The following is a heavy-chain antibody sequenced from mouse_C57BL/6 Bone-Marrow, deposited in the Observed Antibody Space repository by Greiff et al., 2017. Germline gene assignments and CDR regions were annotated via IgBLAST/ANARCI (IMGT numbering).Heavy chain of an antibody. CDR1: GYTFTSYG. J-gene: IGHJ1*03. V-gene: IGHV1-81*01. CDR2: IYPRSGNT. D-gene: IGHD1-1*01. Sequence: QVQLQQSGAELARPGASVKLSCKASGYTFTSYGISWVKQRTGQGLEWIGEIYPRSGNTYYNEKFKGKATLTADKSSSKAYRELRSLTSEDSAVYFCAREEVVATDGYFDVWGTGTTVTVSS. CDR3: AREEVVATDGYFDV.